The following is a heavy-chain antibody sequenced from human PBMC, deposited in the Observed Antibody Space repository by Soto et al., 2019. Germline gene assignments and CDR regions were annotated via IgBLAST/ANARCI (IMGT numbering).Heavy chain of an antibody. CDR1: GFNFNSYW. CDR2: IKQDGREK. J-gene: IGHJ4*02. CDR3: TRDEAAAKD. D-gene: IGHD2-15*01. Sequence: EVQLVESGGGLVQPGGSLRLSCAASGFNFNSYWMSWVRQAPGKGLEWVANIKQDGREKHYVDSVKGRFTISRDNAKNSVYLQMNSVXXXXXAVYFCTRDEAAAKDWGQGTLVTVSS. V-gene: IGHV3-7*01.